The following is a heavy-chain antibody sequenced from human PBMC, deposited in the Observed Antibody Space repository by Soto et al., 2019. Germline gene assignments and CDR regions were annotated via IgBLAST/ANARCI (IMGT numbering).Heavy chain of an antibody. V-gene: IGHV3-11*01. CDR3: ARDGSRSRWSNDH. J-gene: IGHJ4*02. D-gene: IGHD2-15*01. CDR1: GFSFSNYY. Sequence: QVQLVESGGGLVKPGGSLRLSCAASGFSFSNYYMSWIRQAPGKGLEWVSYISSSGDTIYYADAVKGRFTISRDNAKNSLYLQMNSLRAEDSAVYYCARDGSRSRWSNDHWGQGTRVTVSP. CDR2: ISSSGDTI.